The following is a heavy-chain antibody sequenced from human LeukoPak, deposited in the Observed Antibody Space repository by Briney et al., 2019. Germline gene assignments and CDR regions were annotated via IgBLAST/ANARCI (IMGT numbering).Heavy chain of an antibody. J-gene: IGHJ4*02. CDR1: GFTVSGTY. CDR2: LYRDGTI. CDR3: ARFGYGGKVDY. D-gene: IGHD4-23*01. V-gene: IGHV3-53*01. Sequence: GGSLRLSCAASGFTVSGTYMSWVRQAPGKGLEWVSILYRDGTIYYADSVKGRFTISRDESKNTLYLQMTSLRAGDTAVYYCARFGYGGKVDYWGQGTLVTVSS.